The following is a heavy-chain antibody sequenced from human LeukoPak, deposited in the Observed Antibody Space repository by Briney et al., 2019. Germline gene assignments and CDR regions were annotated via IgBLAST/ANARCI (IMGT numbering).Heavy chain of an antibody. CDR2: IDSSGRA. CDR3: ARNYRSGLDY. D-gene: IGHD6-19*01. Sequence: PSETLSLTCTVSGGSNSNYYRSWIRQPPGKGLEWIAYIDSSGRASYNPSLKSRVTISIDTPNNQFSLNVASVTAADTAMYYCARNYRSGLDYWGQGTLVTVSS. V-gene: IGHV4-4*09. CDR1: GGSNSNYY. J-gene: IGHJ4*02.